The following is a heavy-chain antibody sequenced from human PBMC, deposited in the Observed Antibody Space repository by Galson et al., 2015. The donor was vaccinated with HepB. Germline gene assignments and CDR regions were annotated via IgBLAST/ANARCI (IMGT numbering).Heavy chain of an antibody. D-gene: IGHD2-2*01. V-gene: IGHV4-38-2*02. CDR1: GYSISSGYY. CDR3: VRVTSSYLFEY. CDR2: IYHSGNT. J-gene: IGHJ4*02. Sequence: TLSLTCTVSGYSISSGYYWGWIRQPPGKGLEWIGNIYHSGNTYYNSSLKSRVTMSVDTSKNQFSLNLSSVTAADTAVYYCVRVTSSYLFEYWGQGTLVTVSS.